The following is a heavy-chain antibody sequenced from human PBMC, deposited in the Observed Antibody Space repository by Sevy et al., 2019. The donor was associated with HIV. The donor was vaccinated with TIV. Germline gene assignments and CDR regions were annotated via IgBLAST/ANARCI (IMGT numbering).Heavy chain of an antibody. J-gene: IGHJ4*02. Sequence: GGSLRLSCAASGFTLSNYWMSWVRQAPGKGLEWVANTKQDGSDKYYVDSVKGRFTISRDNAKNSLYLQMNSLRAEDTAVYYCARDLFSGSYYENYWGQGTLVTVSS. V-gene: IGHV3-7*01. CDR3: ARDLFSGSYYENY. D-gene: IGHD1-26*01. CDR1: GFTLSNYW. CDR2: TKQDGSDK.